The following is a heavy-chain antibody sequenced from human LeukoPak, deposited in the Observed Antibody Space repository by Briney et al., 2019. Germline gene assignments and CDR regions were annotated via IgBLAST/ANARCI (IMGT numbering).Heavy chain of an antibody. CDR1: GFTFSSYA. D-gene: IGHD3-10*01. V-gene: IGHV3-23*01. Sequence: GGSLRLSCAASGFTFSSYAMSWVRQAPGKGLEWVSGISGYGGTTYHADSVEGRFTISRDNSKNTLYLQMNSLRAEDTAVYYCAKRTLLWFGEVDYWGQGTLVTVSS. J-gene: IGHJ4*02. CDR3: AKRTLLWFGEVDY. CDR2: ISGYGGTT.